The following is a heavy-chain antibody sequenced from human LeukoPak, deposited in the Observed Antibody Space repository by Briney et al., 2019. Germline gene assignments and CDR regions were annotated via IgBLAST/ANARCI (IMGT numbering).Heavy chain of an antibody. D-gene: IGHD3-10*01. J-gene: IGHJ5*02. CDR3: VKAVYYGSGSYPLFDP. CDR1: GFTFSRYA. V-gene: IGHV3-64D*06. Sequence: GGSLRLSCSASGFTFSRYAMYWVRQAPGKGLEYVSAVSGNGGSTYYADSVKGRFTISRDNSKDTLYLQMSSLRAEDTAVYYCVKAVYYGSGSYPLFDPWGQGTLVTVSS. CDR2: VSGNGGST.